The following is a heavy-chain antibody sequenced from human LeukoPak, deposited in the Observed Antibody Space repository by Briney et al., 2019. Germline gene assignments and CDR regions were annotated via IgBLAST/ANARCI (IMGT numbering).Heavy chain of an antibody. V-gene: IGHV3-7*03. J-gene: IGHJ6*02. CDR3: ARGGGLDV. CDR2: INHNGNVN. CDR1: AFIFSGHW. Sequence: GGSLRLSCEGSAFIFSGHWMNWVRQTPGKGLEWVASINHNGNVNYYVDSVKGRFTISRDNAKNSLYLQMSNLRAEDTAVYFCARGGGLDVWGQGATVTVSS. D-gene: IGHD3-16*01.